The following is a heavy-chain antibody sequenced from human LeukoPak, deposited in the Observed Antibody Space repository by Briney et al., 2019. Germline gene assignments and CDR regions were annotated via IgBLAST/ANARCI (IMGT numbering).Heavy chain of an antibody. CDR3: GRDSRSSWSPVDY. D-gene: IGHD6-13*01. V-gene: IGHV3-48*03. J-gene: IGHJ4*02. CDR1: GFTFSSYE. CDR2: ISSSGSTI. Sequence: PGGSLRLSCAASGFTFSSYEMIWVRQAPGKGLEWVSYISSSGSTIYYADSVKGRFTISRDNAKNSLYLQMNSLRAEDTAVYYCGRDSRSSWSPVDYWGQGTLVTVSS.